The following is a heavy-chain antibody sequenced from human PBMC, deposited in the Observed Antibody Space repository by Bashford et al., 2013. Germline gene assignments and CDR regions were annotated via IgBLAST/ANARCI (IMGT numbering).Heavy chain of an antibody. Sequence: SSETLSLTCTVSGGSVSSDSYYWSWIRQPPGKGLEWIGYIYNSGSPNYNPSLNSRVTISLDTSKNQFSLKLSSVTAADTAVYYCARGREFDYWGQGTLVTVSS. V-gene: IGHV4-61*01. CDR2: IYNSGSP. CDR1: GGSVSSDSYY. CDR3: ARGREFDY. J-gene: IGHJ4*02.